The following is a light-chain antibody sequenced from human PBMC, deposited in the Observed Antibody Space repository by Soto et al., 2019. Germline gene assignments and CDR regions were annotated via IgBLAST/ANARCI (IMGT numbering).Light chain of an antibody. V-gene: IGKV1-27*01. CDR2: AAS. CDR1: QENINY. Sequence: DIQMTQSPSSLSASVGDRVTITCRATQENINYVAWYQQRPGSVPKLLISAASTLRSGVPSRFSGSGSGTDFTLTISSLQPEDAATYFCQKYNNAPWTFGQGTKVDIK. J-gene: IGKJ1*01. CDR3: QKYNNAPWT.